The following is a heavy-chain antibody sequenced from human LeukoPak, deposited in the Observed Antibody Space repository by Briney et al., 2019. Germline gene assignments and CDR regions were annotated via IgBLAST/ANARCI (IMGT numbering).Heavy chain of an antibody. CDR1: GFTFSSYA. J-gene: IGHJ4*02. Sequence: GGSLRLSCAASGFTFSSYAMSWVRQAPGKGLEWVSAISGSGGSTYYADSMKGRFTISRDNSKNTLYLQMNSLRAEDTAVYYCAKGEYYYDLADCWGQGTLVTVSS. CDR3: AKGEYYYDLADC. V-gene: IGHV3-23*01. CDR2: ISGSGGST. D-gene: IGHD3-22*01.